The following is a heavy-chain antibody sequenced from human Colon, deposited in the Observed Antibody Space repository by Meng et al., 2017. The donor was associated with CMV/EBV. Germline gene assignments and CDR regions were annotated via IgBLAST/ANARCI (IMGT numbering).Heavy chain of an antibody. CDR1: GFTFKDFD. J-gene: IGHJ3*02. CDR3: ARDPFIKAFDI. CDR2: ISGSGLTT. Sequence: GESLKISCSASGFTFKDFDMTWVRQAPGKGLEWVSSISGSGLTTFSSDAVKGRFTISRDNAKNSLYLQMNSLRAEDTAVYYCARDPFIKAFDIWGQGTMVTVSS. V-gene: IGHV3-23*01.